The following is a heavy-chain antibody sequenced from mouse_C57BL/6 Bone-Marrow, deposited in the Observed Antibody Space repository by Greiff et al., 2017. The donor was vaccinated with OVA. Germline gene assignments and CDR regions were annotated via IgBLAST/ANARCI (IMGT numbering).Heavy chain of an antibody. J-gene: IGHJ4*01. CDR1: GYTFTSYG. Sequence: QVQLQQSGAELARPGASVKLSCKASGYTFTSYGISWVKQRTGQGLEWIGEIYPRSGNTYYNEKFKGKATLTADKSSSTAYMELRSLTSEDSAVYFCARAIYDGYFLYAMDYWGQGTSVTVSS. D-gene: IGHD2-3*01. V-gene: IGHV1-81*01. CDR2: IYPRSGNT. CDR3: ARAIYDGYFLYAMDY.